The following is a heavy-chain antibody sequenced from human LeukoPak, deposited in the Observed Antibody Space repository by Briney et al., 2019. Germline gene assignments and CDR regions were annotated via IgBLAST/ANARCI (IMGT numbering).Heavy chain of an antibody. J-gene: IGHJ4*02. CDR1: GFTFSSYA. CDR2: ISGSGGST. CDR3: AKVEAGYQLGLFPFDY. V-gene: IGHV3-23*01. D-gene: IGHD2-2*01. Sequence: GGSLRLPCAASGFTFSSYAMSWVRQAPGKGLERVTAISGSGGSTYYADSVKGRFTISRDNSKNTLYLQMNSLRAEDTAVYYCAKVEAGYQLGLFPFDYWGQGTLVTVSS.